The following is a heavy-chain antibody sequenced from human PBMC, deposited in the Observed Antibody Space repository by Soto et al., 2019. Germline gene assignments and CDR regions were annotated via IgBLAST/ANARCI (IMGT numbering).Heavy chain of an antibody. D-gene: IGHD7-27*01. CDR3: ARGFAGPWGWFDP. CDR1: GFTFTSYA. CDR2: INAGNGNT. J-gene: IGHJ5*02. V-gene: IGHV1-3*01. Sequence: QVQLVQSGAEVKKPGASVKVSCKASGFTFTSYAMHWVRQAPGQRLEWMGWINAGNGNTKYSQKFQGRVTITRDTSASTAYMELSSLRSEDTAVYYCARGFAGPWGWFDPWGQGTLVTVSS.